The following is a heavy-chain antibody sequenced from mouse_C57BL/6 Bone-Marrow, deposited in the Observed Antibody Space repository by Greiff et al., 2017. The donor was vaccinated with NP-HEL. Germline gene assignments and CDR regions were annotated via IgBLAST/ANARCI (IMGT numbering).Heavy chain of an antibody. Sequence: EVKLQESGPELVKPGASVKISCKASGYSFTDYNMNWVKQSNGKSLEWIGVINPNYGTTSYNQKFKGKATLTVDQSSSTAYMQLNSLTSEDSAVYYCARRDYYGSSYYYAMDYWGQGTSVTVSS. J-gene: IGHJ4*01. CDR2: INPNYGTT. D-gene: IGHD1-1*01. CDR3: ARRDYYGSSYYYAMDY. CDR1: GYSFTDYN. V-gene: IGHV1-39*01.